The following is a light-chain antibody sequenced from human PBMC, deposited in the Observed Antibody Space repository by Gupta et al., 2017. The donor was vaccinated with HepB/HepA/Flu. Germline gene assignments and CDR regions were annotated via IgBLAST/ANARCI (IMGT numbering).Light chain of an antibody. CDR3: KAYATTYTYV. J-gene: IGLJ1*01. Sequence: QSALPQPVPVSGSPGQSITISCTGTSSDVGAQNFVSWYQQHPGKAPKLIIYDVFNRPSGVSNRFSGSKSGNTASLTISGLQAEDEADYHCKAYATTYTYVFGTGTKVTVL. CDR1: SSDVGAQNF. CDR2: DVF. V-gene: IGLV2-14*03.